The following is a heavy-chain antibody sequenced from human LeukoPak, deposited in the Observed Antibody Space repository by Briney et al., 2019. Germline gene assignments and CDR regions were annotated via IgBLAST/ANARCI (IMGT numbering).Heavy chain of an antibody. Sequence: PGGSLRLSCAASGFTLSHYEMNWVRQAPGKGLEWLSYISSGDGTIYYADSVKGRFTISRDNAKNTLYLQMSSLRDEDTAVYYCVCGDGAQSLSGYAYWGQGTLVTVSS. J-gene: IGHJ4*02. CDR1: GFTLSHYE. CDR3: VCGDGAQSLSGYAY. V-gene: IGHV3-48*03. D-gene: IGHD3-10*02. CDR2: ISSGDGTI.